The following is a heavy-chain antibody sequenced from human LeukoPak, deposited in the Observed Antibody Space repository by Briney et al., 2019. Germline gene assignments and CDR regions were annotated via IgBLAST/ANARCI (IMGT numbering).Heavy chain of an antibody. D-gene: IGHD4-17*01. Sequence: GGSLRLSCVASGLTFSKYTMSWVRQAPGKGLEWVSGIYGGSTTTTLYADSVKGRFTISRDNSMNTLYLQMNSLRAEDTAVYYCAKDLTPDGAWDIDYWGQGTLITVSS. CDR2: IYGGSTTTT. CDR1: GLTFSKYT. J-gene: IGHJ4*02. CDR3: AKDLTPDGAWDIDY. V-gene: IGHV3-23*01.